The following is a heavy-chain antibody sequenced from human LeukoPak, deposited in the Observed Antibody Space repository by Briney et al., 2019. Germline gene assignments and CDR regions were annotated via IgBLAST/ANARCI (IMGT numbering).Heavy chain of an antibody. J-gene: IGHJ5*02. CDR2: IYYSGST. Sequence: PSETLSLTCTVSGGSISSGVYYWSWIRHHPGKGLEWIGYIYYSGSTYYNPSLKSRVSISVDTSKNQFSLRLSSVTAADTAVYYCARDNGLGRGGVDPWAREPGSPSPQ. V-gene: IGHV4-31*03. CDR3: ARDNGLGRGGVDP. CDR1: GGSISSGVYY. D-gene: IGHD1-26*01.